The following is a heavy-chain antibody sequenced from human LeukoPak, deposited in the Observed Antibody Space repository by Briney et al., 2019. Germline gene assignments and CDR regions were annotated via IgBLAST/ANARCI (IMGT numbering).Heavy chain of an antibody. CDR3: ARPRFLEWSDFDY. CDR1: GYTFTGYY. V-gene: IGHV1-2*02. Sequence: ASVKVSCKASGYTFTGYYMHWVRQAPGQGLEWMGWINPNSGGTNYAQKFQGRVTITRDTSISTAYMELSRLRSDDTAVYYCARPRFLEWSDFDYWGQGTLVTVSS. CDR2: INPNSGGT. J-gene: IGHJ4*02. D-gene: IGHD3-3*01.